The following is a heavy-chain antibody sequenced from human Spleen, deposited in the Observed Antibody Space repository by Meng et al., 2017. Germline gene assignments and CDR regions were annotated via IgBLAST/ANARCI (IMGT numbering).Heavy chain of an antibody. CDR3: ASWIYSCGWQ. Sequence: QVQLQESGQGLGKPSGTLSLTCVVSGGSISSIDWWSWVRQPPGKGLEWIGEIYHGGDTNYNPSLKSRVTIAIDRSKNQFSLKLSSVTAADTAVYYCASWIYSCGWQWGQGTLVTVSS. D-gene: IGHD6-19*01. V-gene: IGHV4/OR15-8*02. J-gene: IGHJ4*02. CDR1: GGSISSIDW. CDR2: IYHGGDT.